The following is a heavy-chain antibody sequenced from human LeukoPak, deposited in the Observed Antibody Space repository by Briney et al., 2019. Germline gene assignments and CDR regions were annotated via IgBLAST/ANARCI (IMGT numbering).Heavy chain of an antibody. V-gene: IGHV1-8*01. Sequence: AASVKVSCKASGFTFTTHDYNWVRQATGQGLEWMGWMNPNSGNTGYAQKFQGRVTMTRDTSINTAYVELSSLRSEDTAIYYCARGTRTFDLWGRGTLVTVSS. CDR2: MNPNSGNT. CDR1: GFTFTTHD. CDR3: ARGTRTFDL. J-gene: IGHJ2*01.